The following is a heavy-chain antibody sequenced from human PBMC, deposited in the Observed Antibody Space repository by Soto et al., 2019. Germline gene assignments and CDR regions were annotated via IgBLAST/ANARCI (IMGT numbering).Heavy chain of an antibody. CDR1: GFTVSSNY. Sequence: SGGSMRLSCGALGFTVSSNYMSWVRQAPGKGLEWVSVIHSGGSTYYADSVKGRFTISRDNSKNTLYLQMNSLRAEDTAVYYCAKDGLRFLEWLSPSYYHGMDVWGQGTTVTVS. V-gene: IGHV3-66*01. CDR2: IHSGGST. J-gene: IGHJ6*02. CDR3: AKDGLRFLEWLSPSYYHGMDV. D-gene: IGHD3-3*01.